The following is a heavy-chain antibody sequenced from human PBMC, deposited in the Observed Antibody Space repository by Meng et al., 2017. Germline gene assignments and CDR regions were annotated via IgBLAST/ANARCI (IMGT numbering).Heavy chain of an antibody. CDR2: ISGSGGST. D-gene: IGHD1-26*01. J-gene: IGHJ3*02. CDR1: GFTFSSYA. Sequence: GGSLRLSCAASGFTFSSYAMSWVRQAPGKGLEWVSAISGSGGSTYYADSVKGRFTISGDNSKNTLYLQMNSLRAEDTAVYYCAKDDGLYSGSYYGAFDIWGQGTMVTVSS. CDR3: AKDDGLYSGSYYGAFDI. V-gene: IGHV3-23*01.